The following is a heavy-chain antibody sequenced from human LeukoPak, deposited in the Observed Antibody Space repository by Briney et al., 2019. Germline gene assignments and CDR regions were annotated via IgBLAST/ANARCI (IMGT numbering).Heavy chain of an antibody. Sequence: SETLSLTCTVSGGSISSSYWSWVRQPPGKGLEWIGYIDNSGSTNYNPSLKSRVTISLDTPKSQFSLKLSSVTDADTAVYYCARAPLYSGGSGWSIYYFYAMDVWGQGTTVTVSS. CDR1: GGSISSSY. V-gene: IGHV4-59*01. J-gene: IGHJ6*02. D-gene: IGHD6-19*01. CDR3: ARAPLYSGGSGWSIYYFYAMDV. CDR2: IDNSGST.